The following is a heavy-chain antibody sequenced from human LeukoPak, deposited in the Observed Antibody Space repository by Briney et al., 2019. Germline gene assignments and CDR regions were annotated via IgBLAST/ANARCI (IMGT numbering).Heavy chain of an antibody. Sequence: PSETLSLTCAVYGGSFSGYYWSWIRQPPGKGLEWIGEINRSGGTKYNPSLKSRVTISVDTSKNQFSLKLSSVTAADTAMYYCARVTEYYGSGRRHNYYSYYMDVWGKGTTVTISS. D-gene: IGHD3-10*01. J-gene: IGHJ6*03. V-gene: IGHV4-34*01. CDR1: GGSFSGYY. CDR2: INRSGGT. CDR3: ARVTEYYGSGRRHNYYSYYMDV.